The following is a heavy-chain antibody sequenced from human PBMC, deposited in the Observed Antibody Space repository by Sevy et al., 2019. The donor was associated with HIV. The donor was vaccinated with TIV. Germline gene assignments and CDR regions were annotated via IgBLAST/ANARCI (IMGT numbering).Heavy chain of an antibody. CDR3: ARDSWYCSSTSCYLFDY. Sequence: GESLKISCVASGFTFSSYAMHWVRQAPGKGLEWVAVISYDGSNKYYADSVKGRFTISRDNSKNTLYLQMNSLRAEDTAVYYCARDSWYCSSTSCYLFDYWGQGTLVTVSS. V-gene: IGHV3-30-3*01. D-gene: IGHD2-2*01. CDR1: GFTFSSYA. J-gene: IGHJ4*02. CDR2: ISYDGSNK.